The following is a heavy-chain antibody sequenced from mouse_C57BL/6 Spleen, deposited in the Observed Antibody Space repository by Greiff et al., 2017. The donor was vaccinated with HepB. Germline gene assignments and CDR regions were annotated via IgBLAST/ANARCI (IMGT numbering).Heavy chain of an antibody. D-gene: IGHD1-1*01. CDR2: ISSGGDYI. J-gene: IGHJ4*01. V-gene: IGHV5-9-1*02. Sequence: EVKLVESGEGLVKPGGSLKLSCAASGFTFSSYAMSWVRQTPEKRLEWVAYISSGGDYIYYADTVKGRFTISRDNARNTLYLQMSSLKSEDTAMYYCTRVSTTVVPYAMDYWGQGTSVTVSS. CDR1: GFTFSSYA. CDR3: TRVSTTVVPYAMDY.